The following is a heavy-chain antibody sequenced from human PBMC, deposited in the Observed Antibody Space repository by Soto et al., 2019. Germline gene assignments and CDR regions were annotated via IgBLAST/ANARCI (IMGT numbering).Heavy chain of an antibody. J-gene: IGHJ6*02. CDR1: GFTFSDHY. Sequence: PVGSLRLSCAVSGFTFSDHYMEWFREAPGNWLEWVGRSRTKPKSYTTEYAASVKGRFIISRDESKNMLYLQMDSLKSEDTAVYFCARSATVITNYYYGMDVWGQGTTVTVSS. CDR3: ARSATVITNYYYGMDV. V-gene: IGHV3-72*01. CDR2: SRTKPKSYTT. D-gene: IGHD4-17*01.